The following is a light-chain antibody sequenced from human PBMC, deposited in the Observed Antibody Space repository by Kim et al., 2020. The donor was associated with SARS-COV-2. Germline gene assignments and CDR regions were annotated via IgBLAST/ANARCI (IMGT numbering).Light chain of an antibody. V-gene: IGKV1-5*03. Sequence: GDRVPLTCRASQSIFIHLAWYQQKSGKAPKLLIHRASTLESGVPSRFSGSGSGTDFTLTISSLQPDDSATYYCQQYDDFDSFGQGTKLEIK. CDR1: QSIFIH. J-gene: IGKJ2*01. CDR2: RAS. CDR3: QQYDDFDS.